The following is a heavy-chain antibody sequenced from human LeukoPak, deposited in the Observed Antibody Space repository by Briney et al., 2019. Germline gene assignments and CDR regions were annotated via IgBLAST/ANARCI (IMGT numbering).Heavy chain of an antibody. CDR2: ITPILGIA. CDR1: GGTFTLYA. D-gene: IGHD3-16*01. V-gene: IGHV1-69*04. Sequence: SVKVSCTAAGGTFTLYAISWVRQAPGQGLEWMGRITPILGIANYAQKFQGRVTITADKSTSTAYMELSSLRSEDTAVYYCARRGLSASYYYYYYGMDVWGQGTTVTVSS. CDR3: ARRGLSASYYYYYYGMDV. J-gene: IGHJ6*02.